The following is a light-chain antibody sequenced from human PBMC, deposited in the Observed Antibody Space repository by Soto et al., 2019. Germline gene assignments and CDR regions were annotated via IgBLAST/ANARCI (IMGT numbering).Light chain of an antibody. Sequence: ELVLTQSPATLSLSPGERATLSCRASQSVSRYLAWYQQKPGQAPRLLTYDASNRATGIPARFSGSVSGTDFTLTISTLEPHDFAVFYCQHRSNWPALTCGGGTKVEIK. J-gene: IGKJ4*01. CDR1: QSVSRY. CDR2: DAS. V-gene: IGKV3-11*01. CDR3: QHRSNWPALT.